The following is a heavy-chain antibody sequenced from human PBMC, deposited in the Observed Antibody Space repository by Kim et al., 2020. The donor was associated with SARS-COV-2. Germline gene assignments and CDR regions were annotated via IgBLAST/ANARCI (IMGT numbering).Heavy chain of an antibody. J-gene: IGHJ4*02. Sequence: ASVKVSCKASGYTFTGYYMHWVRQAPGQGLEWMGWINPNSGGTNYAQKFQGRVTMTRDTSISTAYMELSRLRSDDTAVYCCASTPAVAGTRPFDYWGQGTLVTVSS. CDR3: ASTPAVAGTRPFDY. D-gene: IGHD6-19*01. V-gene: IGHV1-2*02. CDR2: INPNSGGT. CDR1: GYTFTGYY.